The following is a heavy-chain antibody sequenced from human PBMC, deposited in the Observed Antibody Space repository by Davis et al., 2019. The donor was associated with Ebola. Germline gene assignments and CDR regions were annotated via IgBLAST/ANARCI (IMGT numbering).Heavy chain of an antibody. V-gene: IGHV1-18*01. CDR2: ISAYNGNT. Sequence: ASVKVSCKASGYTFTTYGISWVRQAPGQGLEWMGWISAYNGNTKSAQKLQGRVTMTTDTSTSTAYMGLRSLRSDDTAVYYCARDSDSSGYYYIHAFDMWGQGTMVTVSS. J-gene: IGHJ3*02. CDR1: GYTFTTYG. CDR3: ARDSDSSGYYYIHAFDM. D-gene: IGHD3-22*01.